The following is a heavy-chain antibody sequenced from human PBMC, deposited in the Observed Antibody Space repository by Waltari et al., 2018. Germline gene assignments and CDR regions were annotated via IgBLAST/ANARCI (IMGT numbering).Heavy chain of an antibody. J-gene: IGHJ4*02. CDR3: ARDGRRELPPGRHYFDY. CDR1: GYTFTSYA. Sequence: QVQLLQSGAEVKKPGASVKASCKASGYTFTSYAISWVRQPLGQGLEWMGWSSAYNGNTNYAQKRQGRFTMTTDTSTSTAYMELRSLRSDDTAVYYCARDGRRELPPGRHYFDYWGQGTLVTVSS. V-gene: IGHV1-18*01. D-gene: IGHD1-26*01. CDR2: SSAYNGNT.